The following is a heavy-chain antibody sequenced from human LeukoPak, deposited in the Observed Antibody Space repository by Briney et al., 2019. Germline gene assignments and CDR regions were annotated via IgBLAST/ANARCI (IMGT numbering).Heavy chain of an antibody. CDR1: GDSINSFDW. V-gene: IGHV4-4*02. D-gene: IGHD2/OR15-2a*01. J-gene: IGHJ4*02. Sequence: SETLSLTCAVSGDSINSFDWWSWVRQSPARGLEWIGEIYHSGGTNYNPSLKSRVTISIDKSKNQLSLKLTSVTAADTAVYFCVGNGYYALDSWGQGTPVTVAS. CDR2: IYHSGGT. CDR3: VGNGYYALDS.